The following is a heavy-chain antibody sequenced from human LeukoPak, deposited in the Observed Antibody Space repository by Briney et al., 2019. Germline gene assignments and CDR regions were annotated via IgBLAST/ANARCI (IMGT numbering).Heavy chain of an antibody. V-gene: IGHV3-53*01. J-gene: IGHJ2*01. CDR2: IYSGVST. CDR3: ARDRRYYDSSGYYFHWYFDL. Sequence: GGSLRLSCAASGFTVSSNYMSWVRQAPGRGLEWVSVIYSGVSTYYADSVKGRFTISRDNSKNTLYLQMNSLRAEDTALYYCARDRRYYDSSGYYFHWYFDLWGRGTLVTVSS. D-gene: IGHD3-22*01. CDR1: GFTVSSNY.